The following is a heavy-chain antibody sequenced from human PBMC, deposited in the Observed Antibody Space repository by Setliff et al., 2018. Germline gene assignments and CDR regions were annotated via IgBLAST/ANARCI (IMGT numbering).Heavy chain of an antibody. J-gene: IGHJ4*02. CDR3: ARDPHFDS. Sequence: PGESLKISCAASGFIFSTYWMSWVRQAPGKGLEWVANIKQDGSEKYDVDSVKGRFSISRDNAKNSLYLQMNSLRAEDTAVYYCARDPHFDSWGQGTLVTVSS. CDR1: GFIFSTYW. CDR2: IKQDGSEK. V-gene: IGHV3-7*01.